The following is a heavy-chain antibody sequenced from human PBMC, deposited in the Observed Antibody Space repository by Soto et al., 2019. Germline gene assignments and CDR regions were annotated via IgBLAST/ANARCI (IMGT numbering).Heavy chain of an antibody. D-gene: IGHD2-15*01. Sequence: EVQLLESGGGLVQPGGSLRLSCAASGFTFTIYAMSWVRQAPGKGLEWVSGISGSGGNTYYADSVKGRFTISRDNSKNTLYLQMNSLGAEDTAVYYCANNWDCSGGTCYSYYSYDVDVWGQGTTVTVSS. CDR1: GFTFTIYA. J-gene: IGHJ6*02. CDR3: ANNWDCSGGTCYSYYSYDVDV. CDR2: ISGSGGNT. V-gene: IGHV3-23*01.